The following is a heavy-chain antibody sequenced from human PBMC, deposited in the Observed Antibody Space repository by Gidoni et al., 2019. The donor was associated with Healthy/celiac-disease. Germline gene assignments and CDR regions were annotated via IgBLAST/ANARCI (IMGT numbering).Heavy chain of an antibody. CDR3: TRDRSACSSTSCYHYYYYYYMDV. CDR1: GFTFGDYA. J-gene: IGHJ6*03. V-gene: IGHV3-49*03. D-gene: IGHD2-2*01. Sequence: EVQLVESGGGLVQPGRSLRLSCTASGFTFGDYAMSWFRQAPGKGLEWVGFIRSKAYGGTTEYAASVKGRFTISRDDSKSIAYLQMNSLKTEDTAVYYCTRDRSACSSTSCYHYYYYYYMDVWGKGTTVTVSS. CDR2: IRSKAYGGTT.